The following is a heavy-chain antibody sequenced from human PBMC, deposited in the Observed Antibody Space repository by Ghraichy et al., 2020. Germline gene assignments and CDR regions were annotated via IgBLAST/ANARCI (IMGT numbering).Heavy chain of an antibody. Sequence: SQTLSLTCAISGDSVSSNSAAWNWIRQSPSRGLEWLGRTYYRSKWYNDYALSVKSRITINPDTSKNQFSLQLNSVTPEDTAVYYCAREIAVAGTHSPYYYSYGMDVWGQGTTVTVSS. CDR3: AREIAVAGTHSPYYYSYGMDV. J-gene: IGHJ6*02. D-gene: IGHD6-19*01. V-gene: IGHV6-1*01. CDR2: TYYRSKWYN. CDR1: GDSVSSNSAA.